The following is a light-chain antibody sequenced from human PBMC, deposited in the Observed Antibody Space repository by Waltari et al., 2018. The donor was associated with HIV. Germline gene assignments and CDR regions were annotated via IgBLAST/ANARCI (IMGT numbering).Light chain of an antibody. V-gene: IGKV2-28*01. Sequence: DVVMTQSPLSLRVTPGEPASISCRSGQSLLSRNGNNYLDWYLQKPGQSPQLLIYVGSNRASGVPDRFSGSGSGTDFTLKISRVEAEDVGVYYCMQALEAPLTFGGGTKVQIK. CDR1: QSLLSRNGNNY. CDR2: VGS. CDR3: MQALEAPLT. J-gene: IGKJ4*01.